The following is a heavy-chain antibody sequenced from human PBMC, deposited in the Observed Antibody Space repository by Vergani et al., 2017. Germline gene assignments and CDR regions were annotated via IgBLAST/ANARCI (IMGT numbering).Heavy chain of an antibody. D-gene: IGHD3-10*01. CDR3: AVRPRVNLVGGEIVTKRTFDY. CDR2: INNDGHT. J-gene: IGHJ4*02. V-gene: IGHV4/OR15-8*02. CDR1: GFTFTAHG. Sequence: VQLLESGGGSAQPGESLRLSCVASGFTFTAHGLNWVRQAPGKGLEWIGEINNDGHTNYNPSLESRVTVSRETAKNQFSLNLMSVTAADTAMYYCAVRPRVNLVGGEIVTKRTFDYWSQGSLVTVSS.